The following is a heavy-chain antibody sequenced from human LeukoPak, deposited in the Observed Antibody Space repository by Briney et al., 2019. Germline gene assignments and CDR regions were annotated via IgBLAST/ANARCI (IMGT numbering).Heavy chain of an antibody. D-gene: IGHD6-13*01. CDR1: GFTFSSYA. J-gene: IGHJ4*02. CDR2: ISYDESNK. V-gene: IGHV3-30*04. Sequence: GGSLRLSCAASGFTFSSYAMHWVRRAPGKGLEWVAPISYDESNKYYADSVKGRFTISRDNSKNTLYLQMNSLRAEDTAVYYCARQSIPRYSSSWYYFDYWGQGTLVTVSS. CDR3: ARQSIPRYSSSWYYFDY.